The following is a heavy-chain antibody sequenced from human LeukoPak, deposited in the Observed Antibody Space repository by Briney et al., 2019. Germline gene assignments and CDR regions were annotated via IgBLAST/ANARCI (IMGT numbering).Heavy chain of an antibody. V-gene: IGHV4-30-2*01. Sequence: IYHSGSTYYNPSLKSRLTISVDRSKNQFSLKLSSVTAADTAVYYCAREDYDSSGSMTTFDYWGQGSPVTVSS. D-gene: IGHD3-22*01. CDR3: AREDYDSSGSMTTFDY. J-gene: IGHJ4*02. CDR2: IYHSGST.